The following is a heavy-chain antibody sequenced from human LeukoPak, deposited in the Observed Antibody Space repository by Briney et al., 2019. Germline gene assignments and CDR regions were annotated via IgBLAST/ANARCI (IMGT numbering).Heavy chain of an antibody. J-gene: IGHJ6*03. D-gene: IGHD5-12*01. CDR3: ARDRDGGYDSLYYYYYMDV. CDR2: IKQDGSEK. Sequence: PGGSLRLSCAASGFTLSNYWMSWVRQAPGRGLEWVANIKQDGSEKNYVDSVKGRCTISRDNAKDSLFLQMDGLTAEDTAVYYCARDRDGGYDSLYYYYYMDVWGKGTTVTVSS. CDR1: GFTLSNYW. V-gene: IGHV3-7*01.